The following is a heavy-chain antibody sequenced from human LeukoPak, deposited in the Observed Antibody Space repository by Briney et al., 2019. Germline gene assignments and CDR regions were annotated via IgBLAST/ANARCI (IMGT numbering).Heavy chain of an antibody. Sequence: GGSLRLSCTASGFPVSSNYMTWVRQAPGKGLEWVSVIYTGGNTDHADSVLGRFTLSRDNSKNTLYLHMNSLRVEDTAVYYCARGRPPYYFDYWGQGTLVTVSS. CDR1: GFPVSSNY. CDR2: IYTGGNT. CDR3: ARGRPPYYFDY. V-gene: IGHV3-53*01. J-gene: IGHJ4*02.